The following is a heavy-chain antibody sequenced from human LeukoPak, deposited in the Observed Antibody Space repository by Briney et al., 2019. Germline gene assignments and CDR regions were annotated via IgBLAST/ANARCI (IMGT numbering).Heavy chain of an antibody. V-gene: IGHV3-53*01. CDR3: ARDGGLGYDILTSYYQAARENYFDY. D-gene: IGHD3-9*01. J-gene: IGHJ4*02. Sequence: PGGSLRLSCAASGFTVSSNYMSWVRQAPGKGLEWVSVIYSGGSTYYADSVKGRFTISRDNSKNTLYLQMNSLRAEDTAVYYCARDGGLGYDILTSYYQAARENYFDYWGQGTLVTVSS. CDR2: IYSGGST. CDR1: GFTVSSNY.